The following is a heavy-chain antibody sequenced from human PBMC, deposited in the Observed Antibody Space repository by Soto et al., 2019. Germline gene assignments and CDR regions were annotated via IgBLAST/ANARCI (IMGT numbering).Heavy chain of an antibody. D-gene: IGHD4-4*01. CDR2: IYYSGST. V-gene: IGHV4-59*01. CDR1: GGSISSYY. CDR3: ARSNHRYNWFDP. Sequence: SETLSLTSTVSGGSISSYYWSWIRQPPGKGLEWIGYIYYSGSTNYNPSLKSRVTISVDTSKNQFSLKLSSVTAADTAVYYCARSNHRYNWFDPWGQGTLVTVS. J-gene: IGHJ5*02.